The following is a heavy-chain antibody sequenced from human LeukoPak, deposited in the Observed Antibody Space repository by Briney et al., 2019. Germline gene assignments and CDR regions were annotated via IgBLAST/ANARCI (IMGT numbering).Heavy chain of an antibody. V-gene: IGHV4-30-4*01. CDR2: IYYSGST. CDR1: GGSISSGDYY. CDR3: ARDSIAVAGTDY. D-gene: IGHD6-19*01. Sequence: SETLSLTCTVSGGSISSGDYYWSWIRQPPGKGLEWIGYIYYSGSTYYNPSLKSRVTISVDTSKNQFSLKLSSVTAADTAVYYCARDSIAVAGTDYWGQGTLVTVSS. J-gene: IGHJ4*02.